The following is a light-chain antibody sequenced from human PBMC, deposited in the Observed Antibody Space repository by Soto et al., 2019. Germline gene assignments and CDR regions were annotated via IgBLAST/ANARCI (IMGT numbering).Light chain of an antibody. J-gene: IGKJ1*01. CDR3: QQYGGSWT. V-gene: IGKV3-20*01. CDR2: GAS. Sequence: DIVLTQSPATLSLSPWERATLSCSASQSLSSSYLAWYQQKPGQAPRLLIYGASSRATGIPDRFSGSGSGTDFTLTISRLEPEDFAVYYCQQYGGSWTFGQGTKVDIK. CDR1: QSLSSSY.